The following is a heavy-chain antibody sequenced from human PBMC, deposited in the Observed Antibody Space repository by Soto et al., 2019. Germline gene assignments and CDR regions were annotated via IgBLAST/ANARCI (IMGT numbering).Heavy chain of an antibody. Sequence: PSETLSLTCTVSGGSISSGDYYWSWIRQPPGKGLEWIGYIYYSGSTYYNPSLKSRVTISVDTSKNQFSLKLSSVTAADTAVYYCARGGYYDFWRAFDISGQGTMVTVSS. CDR2: IYYSGST. J-gene: IGHJ3*02. CDR1: GGSISSGDYY. V-gene: IGHV4-30-4*01. CDR3: ARGGYYDFWRAFDI. D-gene: IGHD3-3*01.